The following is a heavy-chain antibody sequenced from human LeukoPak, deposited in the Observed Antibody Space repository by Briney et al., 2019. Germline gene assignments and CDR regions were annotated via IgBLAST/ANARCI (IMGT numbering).Heavy chain of an antibody. J-gene: IGHJ6*02. V-gene: IGHV4-61*08. Sequence: SETLSLTCTVSGGSISSGDYYWSWIRQPPGKGLEWIGYIYYSGSTNYNPSLKSRVTISVDTSKNQFSLKLSSVTAADTAVYYCARRGITMTEPYYYYYGMDVWGQGTTVTVSS. CDR2: IYYSGST. CDR1: GGSISSGDYY. CDR3: ARRGITMTEPYYYYYGMDV. D-gene: IGHD3-22*01.